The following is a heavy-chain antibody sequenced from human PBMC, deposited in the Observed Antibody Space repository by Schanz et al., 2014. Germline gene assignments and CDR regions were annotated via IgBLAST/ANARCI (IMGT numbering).Heavy chain of an antibody. J-gene: IGHJ1*01. Sequence: EVRLVESGGGLVQPGGSLRLSCEASGFDFNSYSMNWVRQVPGKGLEWLSYIATSGSTRHYADSVKGRVTISRDNAKNSVSLQMRRLRVEDTAVYYCASGVHVSSLQKGLQFWGRGTLVIVSS. V-gene: IGHV3-48*01. CDR3: ASGVHVSSLQKGLQF. CDR2: IATSGSTR. D-gene: IGHD3-10*01. CDR1: GFDFNSYS.